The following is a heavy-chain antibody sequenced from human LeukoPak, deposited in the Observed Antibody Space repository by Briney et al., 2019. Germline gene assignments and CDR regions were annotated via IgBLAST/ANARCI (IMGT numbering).Heavy chain of an antibody. D-gene: IGHD3-9*01. CDR3: AKAEPTVLTGYYGDFDY. Sequence: GGSLRLSCAASGFTFSSYAMSGVRQAPGKGLEWVSAISGSGGSTYYADSVKGRFTISRDNSKNTLYLQMNSLRAEDTAVYYCAKAEPTVLTGYYGDFDYWGQGTLVTVSS. V-gene: IGHV3-23*01. CDR2: ISGSGGST. CDR1: GFTFSSYA. J-gene: IGHJ4*02.